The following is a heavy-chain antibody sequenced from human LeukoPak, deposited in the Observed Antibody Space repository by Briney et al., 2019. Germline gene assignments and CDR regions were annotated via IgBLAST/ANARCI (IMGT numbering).Heavy chain of an antibody. CDR2: INAGNGNT. J-gene: IGHJ4*02. Sequence: ASVKVSCKASGYTFTSYAMHWVRQAPGQRLEWMGWINAGNGNTKYSQKFQGRVTITRDTSASTAYMELSSLRSEDTAVYYCARKGSIAAAGTPYDYWGQGTLVTVSS. CDR3: ARKGSIAAAGTPYDY. D-gene: IGHD6-13*01. CDR1: GYTFTSYA. V-gene: IGHV1-3*01.